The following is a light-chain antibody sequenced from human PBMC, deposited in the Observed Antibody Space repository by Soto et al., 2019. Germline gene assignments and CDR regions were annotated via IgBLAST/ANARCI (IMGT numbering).Light chain of an antibody. CDR1: SSDVGGFNS. CDR3: GSYTSTMTNV. CDR2: DVV. V-gene: IGLV2-14*03. J-gene: IGLJ1*01. Sequence: QSVLTQPASVSGSPGQSITISCTGTSSDVGGFNSVSWYQLRPGTAPKLILYDVVDRPSGVSYRFSGSKSGNTASLTISGLQAADEADYFCGSYTSTMTNVFGSGTKVTV.